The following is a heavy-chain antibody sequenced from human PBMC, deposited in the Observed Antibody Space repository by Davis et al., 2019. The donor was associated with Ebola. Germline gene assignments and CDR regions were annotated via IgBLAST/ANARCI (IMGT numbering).Heavy chain of an antibody. CDR2: ISYDGSNK. CDR3: AKDFTTVTPGDY. Sequence: GESLKISCAASGFTFSSYGMHWVRQAPGKGLEWVAVISYDGSNKYYADSVKGRFTISRDNSKNTLYLQMNSLRAEDTAVYYCAKDFTTVTPGDYWGQGTLVTVSS. CDR1: GFTFSSYG. D-gene: IGHD4-17*01. J-gene: IGHJ4*02. V-gene: IGHV3-30*18.